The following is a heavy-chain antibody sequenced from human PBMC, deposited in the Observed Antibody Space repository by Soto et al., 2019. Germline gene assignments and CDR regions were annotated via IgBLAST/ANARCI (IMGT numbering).Heavy chain of an antibody. CDR3: ARERGYDNVDTAMGGLYYYYGMDV. D-gene: IGHD5-18*01. Sequence: SQTLSPTCASSGDRVSSNSAALNWIRQSPSTGLEWLGRTHYRSKWYKDYAVSVKSRITINPDTSKNQFSLQLNSVTPEDTAVYYCARERGYDNVDTAMGGLYYYYGMDVWGQGTTVTVS. J-gene: IGHJ6*02. CDR1: GDRVSSNSAA. CDR2: THYRSKWYK. V-gene: IGHV6-1*01.